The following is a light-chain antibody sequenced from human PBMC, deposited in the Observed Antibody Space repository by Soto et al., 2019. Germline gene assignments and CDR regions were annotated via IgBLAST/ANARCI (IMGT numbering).Light chain of an antibody. CDR3: QLYGGSHMFS. CDR1: QSISSSY. V-gene: IGKV3-20*01. J-gene: IGKJ2*01. CDR2: AAS. Sequence: EIVLTQSPGTLSLSPWEGGTLSCRASQSISSSYLAWYQQKPGQSPRLLFYAASSRATGVPDMFSGSGSGTDFTLTISILEPADFAVYYCQLYGGSHMFSFGQGTKLEIK.